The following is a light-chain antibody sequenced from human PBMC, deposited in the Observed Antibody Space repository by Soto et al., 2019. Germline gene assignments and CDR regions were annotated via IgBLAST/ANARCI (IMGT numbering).Light chain of an antibody. CDR3: AAWDDSLNGVV. CDR1: ISNIGSNT. CDR2: SNN. Sequence: QSVLTQPPSASGTPGQRVTISCSGSISNIGSNTVNWYQQLPGTAPKLLIYSNNQRPSGVPDRFSGSKSGTSGSLAISGLQSEYEADYYCAAWDDSLNGVVFGGGTKLAVL. V-gene: IGLV1-44*01. J-gene: IGLJ2*01.